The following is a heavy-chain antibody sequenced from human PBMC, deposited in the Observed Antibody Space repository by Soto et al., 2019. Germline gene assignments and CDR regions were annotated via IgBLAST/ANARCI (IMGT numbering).Heavy chain of an antibody. J-gene: IGHJ4*02. CDR1: GFTFSRHW. D-gene: IGHD2-15*01. Sequence: GGSLRLSCAASGFTFSRHWMTWVRQAPGKGLEWVANINQDESGKWYVDSVRGRFTMSRDNAKNSLYLQMNSLRDEDTAVYYCARGISVEEAAIMGCYFDYWGQGILVTVSS. CDR2: INQDESGK. V-gene: IGHV3-7*03. CDR3: ARGISVEEAAIMGCYFDY.